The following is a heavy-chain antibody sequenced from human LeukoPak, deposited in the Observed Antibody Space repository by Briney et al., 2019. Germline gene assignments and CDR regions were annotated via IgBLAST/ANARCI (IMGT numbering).Heavy chain of an antibody. D-gene: IGHD4-23*01. V-gene: IGHV1-8*03. Sequence: ASVKVSCKTSGYTFTNYDINWVRQATGQGLEWMGWINPKSGRTGYAQKFQGRVTFTRNTSISTAYMELNNLRSDDTAVYYCAREVGYGGNVRWFDPWGQGTLVTVSS. J-gene: IGHJ5*02. CDR1: GYTFTNYD. CDR3: AREVGYGGNVRWFDP. CDR2: INPKSGRT.